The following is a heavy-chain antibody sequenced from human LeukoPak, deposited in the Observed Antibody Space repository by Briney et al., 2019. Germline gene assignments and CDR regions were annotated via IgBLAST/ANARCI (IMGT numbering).Heavy chain of an antibody. J-gene: IGHJ5*02. V-gene: IGHV3-66*02. CDR1: GFIVNSYA. CDR3: ARDRAEGKTWVEFDP. CDR2: IYSDGVT. Sequence: GGSLRLSCAASGFIVNSYAMSWVRQAPGKGLAWVSLIYSDGVTQYADSVKGRFTISRDNSKNTLYLQMDSLRDEDTAVYFCARDRAEGKTWVEFDPWGQGTLVTVSS.